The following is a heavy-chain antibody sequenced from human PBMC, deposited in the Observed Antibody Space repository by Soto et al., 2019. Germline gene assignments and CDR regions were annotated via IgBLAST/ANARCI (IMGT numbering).Heavy chain of an antibody. CDR3: ARTLVPAAIWGAFNT. J-gene: IGHJ3*02. V-gene: IGHV1-69*01. Sequence: QVQLVQSGAEVKKPGSSVKVSCKASGGTFSSYAISWVRQAPGQGLEWMGGIIPIFGTANYAQKFQGRVTITEDESTSTAYIGLSSLRTEDTAAYYCARTLVPAAIWGAFNTWGQGTIVNVS. D-gene: IGHD2-2*02. CDR1: GGTFSSYA. CDR2: IIPIFGTA.